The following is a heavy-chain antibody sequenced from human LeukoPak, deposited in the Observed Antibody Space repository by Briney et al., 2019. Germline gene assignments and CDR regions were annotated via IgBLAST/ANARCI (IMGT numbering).Heavy chain of an antibody. D-gene: IGHD2-2*01. CDR2: ISGSGGST. CDR3: AKEEGDIVVVPADL. CDR1: GFTFSTYG. J-gene: IGHJ4*02. Sequence: GGSLRLSCGASGFTFSTYGMQWVRQAPGKGLEWVSAISGSGGSTYYADSVKGRFTISRDNSKNTLYLQMNSLRAQDTAVYYCAKEEGDIVVVPADLWGQGTLVTVSS. V-gene: IGHV3-23*01.